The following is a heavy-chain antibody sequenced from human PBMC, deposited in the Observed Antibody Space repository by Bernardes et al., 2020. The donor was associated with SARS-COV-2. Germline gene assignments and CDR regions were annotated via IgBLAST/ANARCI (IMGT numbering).Heavy chain of an antibody. CDR2: IYYSGST. CDR3: ARMVGSRVTIFGVVTQTYFDY. V-gene: IGHV4-39*01. CDR1: GGSISSSSYY. Sequence: ETLSLTCTVSGGSISSSSYYWGWIRQPPGKGLEWIGSIYYSGSTYYNPSLKSRVTISVDTSKNQFSLKLSSVTAADTAVYYCARMVGSRVTIFGVVTQTYFDYWGQGTLVTVSS. J-gene: IGHJ4*02. D-gene: IGHD3-3*01.